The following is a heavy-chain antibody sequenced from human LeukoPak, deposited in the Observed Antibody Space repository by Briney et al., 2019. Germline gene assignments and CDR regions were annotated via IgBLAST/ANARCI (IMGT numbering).Heavy chain of an antibody. CDR3: ARSYYGGDIINWYFDL. CDR2: IFYSGST. J-gene: IGHJ2*01. V-gene: IGHV4-39*07. D-gene: IGHD2-21*02. Sequence: SQTLSLTCTVSGGSISSGGYYWGWIRQPPGKGLEWIGSIFYSGSTYYNPSLKSRVTVSLDTSKNQFSLKLSSVTAADTAVCYCARSYYGGDIINWYFDLWGRGTLVTVSS. CDR1: GGSISSGGYY.